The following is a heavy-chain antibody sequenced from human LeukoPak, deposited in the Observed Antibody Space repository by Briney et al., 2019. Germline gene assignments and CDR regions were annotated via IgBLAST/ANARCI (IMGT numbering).Heavy chain of an antibody. D-gene: IGHD3-9*01. CDR2: INLSGGST. J-gene: IGHJ4*02. CDR1: GYTFTSYY. CDR3: ARGRRYFDWLSKYFDY. V-gene: IGHV1-46*01. Sequence: GASVKVSCKASGYTFTSYYMHWVRQAPGQGLEWMGIINLSGGSTSYAQKFQGRDTMTRDMSTSTVYMELSSLRSDDTAVYYCARGRRYFDWLSKYFDYWGQGTLVTVSS.